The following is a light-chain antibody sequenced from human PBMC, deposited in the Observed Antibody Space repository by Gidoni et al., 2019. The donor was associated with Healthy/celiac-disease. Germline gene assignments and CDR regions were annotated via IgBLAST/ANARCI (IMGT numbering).Light chain of an antibody. V-gene: IGKV3-11*01. CDR1: QSVSSY. J-gene: IGKJ4*01. Sequence: EIGLTQSPATLSLSPGERATLSCRASQSVSSYLAWYQQKPGQAPRLLIYDASNRATGIPARFSGSGSGTDFTLTISSLEPEDFAVYYCQQRSNWPGLTFXGXTKVEIK. CDR3: QQRSNWPGLT. CDR2: DAS.